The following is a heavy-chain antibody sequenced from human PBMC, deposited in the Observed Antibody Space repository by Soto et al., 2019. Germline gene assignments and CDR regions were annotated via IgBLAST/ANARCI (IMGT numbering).Heavy chain of an antibody. CDR3: ARATGTTLRGHRFDP. Sequence: PSETLSLTCTVSGGSISSGGYYWSRIRQHPGKGLEWIGYIYYSGSTYYNPSLKSRVTISVDTSKNQFSLKLSSVTAADTAVYYCARATGTTLRGHRFDPWGQGTLVTVSS. CDR2: IYYSGST. J-gene: IGHJ5*02. D-gene: IGHD1-1*01. CDR1: GGSISSGGYY. V-gene: IGHV4-31*03.